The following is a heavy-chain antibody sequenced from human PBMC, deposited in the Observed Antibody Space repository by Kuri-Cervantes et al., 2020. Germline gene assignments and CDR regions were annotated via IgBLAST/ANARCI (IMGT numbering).Heavy chain of an antibody. CDR3: ARSSDYGDYDAFDI. CDR2: IYYSGST. D-gene: IGHD4-17*01. J-gene: IGHJ3*02. Sequence: GSLRLSCTVSGGSISSYYWSWIRQPPGKGLEWIGYIYYSGSTNYNPSLKSRVTISVDTSKNQFSLKLSSVTAADTAVYHCARSSDYGDYDAFDIWGQGTMVTVSS. CDR1: GGSISSYY. V-gene: IGHV4-59*13.